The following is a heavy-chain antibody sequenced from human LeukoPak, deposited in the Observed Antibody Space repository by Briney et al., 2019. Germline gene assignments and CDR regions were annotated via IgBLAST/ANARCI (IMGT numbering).Heavy chain of an antibody. D-gene: IGHD3/OR15-3a*01. Sequence: GGSLRLSCAASGFTFSSYGMHWVRQAPGKGLEWAAVISYDGSNKYYADSVKGRFTISRDNSKNTLYLQMNSLRAEDTAVYYCAKDRAWTATFDYWGQGTLVTVSS. CDR3: AKDRAWTATFDY. V-gene: IGHV3-30*18. J-gene: IGHJ4*02. CDR2: ISYDGSNK. CDR1: GFTFSSYG.